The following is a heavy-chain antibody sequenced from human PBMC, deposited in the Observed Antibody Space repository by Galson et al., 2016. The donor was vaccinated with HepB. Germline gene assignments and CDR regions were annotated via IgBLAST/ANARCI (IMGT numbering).Heavy chain of an antibody. CDR2: ISGSGGST. Sequence: SLRLSCAASGFTFSSYSMSWVRQAPGKGLEWVSGISGSGGSTYYADSVKGRFTISRDNSKNTLYLQMNSLRAEDTAVYDCAKVPPDYGDAGWGQGTLVTVSS. CDR3: AKVPPDYGDAG. V-gene: IGHV3-23*01. J-gene: IGHJ4*02. CDR1: GFTFSSYS. D-gene: IGHD4-17*01.